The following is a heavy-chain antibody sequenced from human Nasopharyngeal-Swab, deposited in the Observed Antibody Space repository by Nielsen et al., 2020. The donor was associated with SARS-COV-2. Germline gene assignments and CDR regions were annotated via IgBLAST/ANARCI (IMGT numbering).Heavy chain of an antibody. CDR3: ARDRNYDFWSGYSGDAFDI. D-gene: IGHD3-3*01. Sequence: WVRQAPGQRLEWMGWINAGNGNTKYSQKFQGRVTITRDTSASTAYMELCSLRSEDTAVYYCARDRNYDFWSGYSGDAFDIWGQGTMVTVSS. CDR2: INAGNGNT. J-gene: IGHJ3*02. V-gene: IGHV1-3*01.